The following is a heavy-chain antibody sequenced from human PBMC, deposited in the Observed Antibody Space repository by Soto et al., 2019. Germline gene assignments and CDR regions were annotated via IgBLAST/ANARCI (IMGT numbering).Heavy chain of an antibody. CDR3: ARGRYSSSWYDWNDAFDI. CDR2: INSDGSST. Sequence: GESLKISCAASGFTFSSYWMHWVRQAPGKGLVWVSRINSDGSSTSYADSVKGRFTISRDNAKNTLYLQMNSLRAEDTAVYYCARGRYSSSWYDWNDAFDIWGQGTMVTVSS. CDR1: GFTFSSYW. V-gene: IGHV3-74*01. J-gene: IGHJ3*02. D-gene: IGHD6-13*01.